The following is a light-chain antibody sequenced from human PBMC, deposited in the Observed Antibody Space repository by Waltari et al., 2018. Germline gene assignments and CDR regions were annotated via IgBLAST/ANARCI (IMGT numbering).Light chain of an antibody. CDR3: QNHERLPAM. V-gene: IGKV3-20*01. CDR1: QNVGTY. Sequence: EIVLTQSPGTLSLSPGARATLSCRASQNVGTYLAWYQQKPGQAPRLLIYHASSRATGIPDRFSGSGSGTDFSLTISRLEPEDFAVYYCQNHERLPAMFGQGTNVEIK. J-gene: IGKJ1*01. CDR2: HAS.